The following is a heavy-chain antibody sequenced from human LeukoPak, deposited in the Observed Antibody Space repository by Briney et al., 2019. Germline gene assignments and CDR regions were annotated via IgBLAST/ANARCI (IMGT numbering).Heavy chain of an antibody. CDR1: GFTFSAHY. J-gene: IGHJ4*02. CDR2: ISIDGNTI. V-gene: IGHV3-11*04. D-gene: IGHD1/OR15-1a*01. Sequence: GGSLRLSCGASGFTFSAHYMSWIRQAPGKGLEWVSYISIDGNTIYYADSVKGRFTISRDNAKNSLYLQMSSLRAEDTAVYYCARAGRGSWYGEQPLFDYWGQGTLVTVSS. CDR3: ARAGRGSWYGEQPLFDY.